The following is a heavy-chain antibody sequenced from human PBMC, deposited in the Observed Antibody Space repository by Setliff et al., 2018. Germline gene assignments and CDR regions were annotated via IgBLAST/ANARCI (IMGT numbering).Heavy chain of an antibody. Sequence: ASVKVSCKTSGFVFITYAITWVRQAPGQGLEWMGWISGYYNKTNYAQKFQDRVTMTTDTSTGTAYMELRSLRPDDIAVYFCTTDRVGCSGTSCYNAFDIWGQGTMVTVSS. J-gene: IGHJ3*02. CDR2: ISGYYNKT. V-gene: IGHV1-18*03. CDR3: TTDRVGCSGTSCYNAFDI. CDR1: GFVFITYA. D-gene: IGHD2-2*01.